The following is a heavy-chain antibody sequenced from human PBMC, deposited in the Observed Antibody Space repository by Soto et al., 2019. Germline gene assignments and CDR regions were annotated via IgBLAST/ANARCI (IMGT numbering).Heavy chain of an antibody. Sequence: EVQLLESGGGLVQPGGSLRLSCAASGFTFSSYAMSWVRQAPGKGLEWVSAISGSGGSTYYADSVKGRFTISRDNSKNTLYLQMNSLRAEDTAVYYCARGGGDPYWYFDLWGRGTLVTVSS. J-gene: IGHJ2*01. V-gene: IGHV3-23*01. CDR1: GFTFSSYA. CDR3: ARGGGDPYWYFDL. D-gene: IGHD3-10*01. CDR2: ISGSGGST.